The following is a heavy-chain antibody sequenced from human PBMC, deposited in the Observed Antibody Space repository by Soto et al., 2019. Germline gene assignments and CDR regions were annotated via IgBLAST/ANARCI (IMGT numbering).Heavy chain of an antibody. Sequence: GGSLRLSCAVSGFTCSSSAMHWVRQAPGKGPEWVATISYDGNDKYYADSVEGRFTISRDNSKNSLFLQMSSLRPDDTALYYCAKDNPTIAYWGQGTLVTVSS. D-gene: IGHD1-1*01. CDR1: GFTCSSSA. CDR3: AKDNPTIAY. CDR2: ISYDGNDK. J-gene: IGHJ4*02. V-gene: IGHV3-30*18.